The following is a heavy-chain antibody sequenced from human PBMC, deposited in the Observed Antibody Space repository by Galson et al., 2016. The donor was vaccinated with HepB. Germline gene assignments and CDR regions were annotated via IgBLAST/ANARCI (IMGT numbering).Heavy chain of an antibody. D-gene: IGHD1-26*01. V-gene: IGHV3-48*02. CDR3: ARGGSYYGATYFQD. Sequence: SLRLSCAASGFAFRGYSMNWVRQAPGKGLEWVSYISSSSGTIHYADSVKGRFTISRDNAKSSLYLQMNSLRDEDTAVYYCARGGSYYGATYFQDWGQGTLVTVSS. CDR1: GFAFRGYS. CDR2: ISSSSGTI. J-gene: IGHJ1*01.